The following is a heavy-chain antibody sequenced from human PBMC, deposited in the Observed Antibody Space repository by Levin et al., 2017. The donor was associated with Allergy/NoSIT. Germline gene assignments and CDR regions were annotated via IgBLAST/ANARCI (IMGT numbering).Heavy chain of an antibody. CDR2: IWHDGTNK. D-gene: IGHD6-13*01. CDR1: GFTFSHHG. J-gene: IGHJ4*02. Sequence: GESLKISCVASGFTFSHHGFHWVRQAPDKGLEWVAVIWHDGTNKYYAESAKGRFTISRDDSKNTLYLQMNSLRGDDTALYYCVRDTGISMPFDYWGRGTLVTVSS. V-gene: IGHV3-33*01. CDR3: VRDTGISMPFDY.